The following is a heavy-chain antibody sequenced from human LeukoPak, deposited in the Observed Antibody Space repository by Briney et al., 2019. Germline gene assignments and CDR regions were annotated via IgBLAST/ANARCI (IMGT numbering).Heavy chain of an antibody. V-gene: IGHV1-3*01. CDR2: INAGNGNT. D-gene: IGHD2-2*02. J-gene: IGHJ5*02. CDR3: ARDPTYCSSTSCYTNWFDP. Sequence: GASVKVSCKASGYTFTSYAMHWVRQAPGQRLEWMGWINAGNGNTKYSQKFQGRVTITRGTSASTAYMELSSLRSEDTAVYYCARDPTYCSSTSCYTNWFDPWGQGTLVTVSS. CDR1: GYTFTSYA.